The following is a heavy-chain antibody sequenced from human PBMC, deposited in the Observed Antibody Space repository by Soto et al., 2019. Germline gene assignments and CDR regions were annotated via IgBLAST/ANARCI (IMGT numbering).Heavy chain of an antibody. D-gene: IGHD5-18*01. CDR2: ISDDGSIE. Sequence: ESGGGVVQPGRSLRLSCVVSGFNFRSNAMHWVRQVPGKGLEWVAIISDDGSIEYYADSVKVRFTISRDNSKNTVYLQMKRLSFEDTAVYYCAKALDTAMDPLDYWGQGTLVTVSS. CDR3: AKALDTAMDPLDY. V-gene: IGHV3-30-3*01. J-gene: IGHJ4*02. CDR1: GFNFRSNA.